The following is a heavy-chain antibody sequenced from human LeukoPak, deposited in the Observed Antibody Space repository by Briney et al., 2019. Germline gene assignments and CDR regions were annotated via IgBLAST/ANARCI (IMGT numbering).Heavy chain of an antibody. Sequence: ASVKVSCKASGYTFTSYGISWVRQAPGQGLEWMVWISAYNGNTNYAQKLQGRVTMTTDTSTSTAYMELRSLRSDDTAVYYCARDPDSSGGGVFDYWGQGTLVTVSS. CDR1: GYTFTSYG. D-gene: IGHD6-19*01. CDR3: ARDPDSSGGGVFDY. CDR2: ISAYNGNT. J-gene: IGHJ4*02. V-gene: IGHV1-18*01.